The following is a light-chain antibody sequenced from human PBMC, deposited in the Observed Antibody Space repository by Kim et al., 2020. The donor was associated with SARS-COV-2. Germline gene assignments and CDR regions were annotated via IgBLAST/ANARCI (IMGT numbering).Light chain of an antibody. Sequence: VALEQTVRITCQGDSLRSYYATWYQQKPGQAPILVIYGKNNRPSGIPDRFSGSSSGNTASLTITGTQAGDEADYYCNSRVSNDNVVFGGGTQLTVL. CDR2: GKN. J-gene: IGLJ2*01. CDR3: NSRVSNDNVV. CDR1: SLRSYY. V-gene: IGLV3-19*01.